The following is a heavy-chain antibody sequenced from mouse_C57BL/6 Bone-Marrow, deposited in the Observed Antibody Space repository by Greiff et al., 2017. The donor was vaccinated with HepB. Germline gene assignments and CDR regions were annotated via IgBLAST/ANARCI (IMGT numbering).Heavy chain of an antibody. CDR2: IYPGSGST. CDR1: GYTFTSYW. D-gene: IGHD3-2*02. V-gene: IGHV1-55*01. J-gene: IGHJ4*01. Sequence: QVQLQQPRAELVKPGASVKMSCKASGYTFTSYWITWVKQRPGQGLEWIGDIYPGSGSTNYNEKFKSKATLTVDTSSSTAYMQLSSLTSEDSAVYYCARQGQLRPHYYAMDYWGQGTSVTVSS. CDR3: ARQGQLRPHYYAMDY.